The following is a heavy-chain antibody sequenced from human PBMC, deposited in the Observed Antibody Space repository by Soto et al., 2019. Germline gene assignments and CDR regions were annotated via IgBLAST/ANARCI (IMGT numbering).Heavy chain of an antibody. CDR2: IYYSGST. CDR3: ARSVFP. CDR1: GGSISIGGYY. V-gene: IGHV4-31*03. Sequence: QVQLQESGPGLVKPSQTLSLTFTVSGGSISIGGYYWNWIRQHPGKGLEWIGYIYYSGSTYYNPSLKCRVTISVDTSNNQFSLKLSSVTAADTDVYYCARSVFPWGQGTLVNVSS. J-gene: IGHJ5*02.